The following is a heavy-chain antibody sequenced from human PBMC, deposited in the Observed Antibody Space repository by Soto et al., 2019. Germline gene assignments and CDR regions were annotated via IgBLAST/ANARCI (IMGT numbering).Heavy chain of an antibody. J-gene: IGHJ6*02. CDR2: IIPMYGTA. V-gene: IGHV1-69*01. D-gene: IGHD6-13*01. Sequence: QVQLVQSGAEVKKPGSSVKVFCKASGGMFSNYAISWVRQAPGQGLEWMGGIIPMYGTANYAQTLQGTVTITADESTSTAYMELSSLRSEDTAVYYCARGATPSPYRSHWKEDYFHYGMDVWGQGTTVTVSS. CDR3: ARGATPSPYRSHWKEDYFHYGMDV. CDR1: GGMFSNYA.